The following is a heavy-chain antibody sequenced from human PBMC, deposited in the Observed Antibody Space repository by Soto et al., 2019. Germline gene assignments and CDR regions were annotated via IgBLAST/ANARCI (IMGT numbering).Heavy chain of an antibody. CDR2: ISWDGGST. D-gene: IGHD6-19*01. Sequence: EVQLLESGGVVVQPGGSLRLSCAASVFTFDDYAMHWVRQAPGKGLEWVSLISWDGGSTYYADSVKGRFTISRDNSKNSLYLQMNCLRAEDTALYYFAKGSIAVAGQGVDYYYGMDVWGQGTTVTVSS. CDR3: AKGSIAVAGQGVDYYYGMDV. V-gene: IGHV3-43D*04. CDR1: VFTFDDYA. J-gene: IGHJ6*02.